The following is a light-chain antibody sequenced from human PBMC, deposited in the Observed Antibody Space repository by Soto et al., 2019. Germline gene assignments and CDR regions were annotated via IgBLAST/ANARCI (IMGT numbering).Light chain of an antibody. Sequence: EIVLTQSPGTLSLSPGERATLSCRASQTIRSGLAWYQQKPGQAPRLLIYDASNRATGIPARFSGSGSGTDFTLTISSLEPEDFAVYYCQQRSNWPLTFGGGTKVDIK. CDR1: QTIRSG. V-gene: IGKV3-11*01. CDR3: QQRSNWPLT. CDR2: DAS. J-gene: IGKJ4*01.